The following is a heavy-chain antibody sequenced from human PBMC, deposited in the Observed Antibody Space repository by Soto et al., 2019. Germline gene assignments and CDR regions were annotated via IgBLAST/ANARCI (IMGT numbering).Heavy chain of an antibody. CDR1: GFIFSNCA. Sequence: GSLRLSCAASGFIFSNCAMSWVRQAPGRGLEWVSAISGGGDRTYYADSVKGRFTISRDNSKSTLYLQMNSLRVDDTAVYYCANWVEGAMVYFDYWGLGTLVTVSS. CDR2: ISGGGDRT. CDR3: ANWVEGAMVYFDY. D-gene: IGHD2-8*01. J-gene: IGHJ4*02. V-gene: IGHV3-23*01.